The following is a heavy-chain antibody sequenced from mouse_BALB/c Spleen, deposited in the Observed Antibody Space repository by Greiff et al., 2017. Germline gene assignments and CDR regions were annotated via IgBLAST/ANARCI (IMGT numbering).Heavy chain of an antibody. V-gene: IGHV1S81*02. J-gene: IGHJ4*01. CDR3: TRSEGYSYAMDY. CDR2: INPSNGGT. CDR1: GYTFTSYY. Sequence: QVQLQQSGAELVKPGASVKLSCKASGYTFTSYYMYWVKQRPGQGLEWIGEINPSNGGTNFNEKFKSKATLTVDKSSSTAYMQLSSLTSEDSAVYYCTRSEGYSYAMDYWGQGTSVTVSS. D-gene: IGHD2-3*01.